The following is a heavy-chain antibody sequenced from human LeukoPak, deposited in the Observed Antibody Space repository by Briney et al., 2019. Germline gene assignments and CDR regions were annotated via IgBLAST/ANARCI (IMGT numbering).Heavy chain of an antibody. CDR3: ARGFSGLGGFDI. D-gene: IGHD6-19*01. J-gene: IGHJ3*02. V-gene: IGHV1-2*02. Sequence: ASVKVSCKASGYTFTGYYMHWVRRAPGQGLEWMGWINPNSGGTNYAQKFQGRVTMTRDTSISTAYMELSRLRSDDTAVYYCARGFSGLGGFDIWGQGTMVTVSS. CDR2: INPNSGGT. CDR1: GYTFTGYY.